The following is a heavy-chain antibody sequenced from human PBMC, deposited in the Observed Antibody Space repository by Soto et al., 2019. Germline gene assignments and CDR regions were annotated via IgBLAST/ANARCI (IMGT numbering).Heavy chain of an antibody. Sequence: QLQLQESGPGLVKPSETLSLTCTVSGGSISSSSYYWGWIRQPPGKGLEWIGSIYYSGSTYYNPSLKSRVTISVDTSKNQFSLKLSSVTAADTAVYYCARRNADYYDSSGYSDYWGQGTLVTVSS. CDR1: GGSISSSSYY. CDR3: ARRNADYYDSSGYSDY. CDR2: IYYSGST. D-gene: IGHD3-22*01. J-gene: IGHJ4*02. V-gene: IGHV4-39*01.